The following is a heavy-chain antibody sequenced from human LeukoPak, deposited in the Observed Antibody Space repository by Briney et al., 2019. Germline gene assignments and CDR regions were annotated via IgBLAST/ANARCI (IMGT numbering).Heavy chain of an antibody. V-gene: IGHV3-33*01. CDR2: IWDDGSKK. Sequence: GSLRLSCAASGFTFSSFGIHRVRQAPGKGLEWVAVIWDDGSKKHYADSVKGRFTISRDNSKNTLCLQMDSLRAEDTAVYYCARNLGSCSGGTCYEDFWGQGTLVTVSS. CDR3: ARNLGSCSGGTCYEDF. J-gene: IGHJ4*02. CDR1: GFTFSSFG. D-gene: IGHD2-15*01.